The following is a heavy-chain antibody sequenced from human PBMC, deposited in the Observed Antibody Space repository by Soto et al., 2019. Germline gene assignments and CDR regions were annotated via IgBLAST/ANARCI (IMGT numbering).Heavy chain of an antibody. J-gene: IGHJ4*02. V-gene: IGHV3-23*01. D-gene: IGHD3-22*01. Sequence: EVQLLESGGGLVQPGGSLRLSCAASGFTFSSYAMSWVRQAPGKGLEWVSAISGSGGSTYYADPVKGRFTISRDNSKNTLYLQVNSLRAEDTAVYDCAKGSSGTYFDYWGQGTLVTVSS. CDR2: ISGSGGST. CDR1: GFTFSSYA. CDR3: AKGSSGTYFDY.